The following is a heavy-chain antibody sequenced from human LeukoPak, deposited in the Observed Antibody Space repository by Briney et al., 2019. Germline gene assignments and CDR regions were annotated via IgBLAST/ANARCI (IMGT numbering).Heavy chain of an antibody. D-gene: IGHD2-21*01. CDR2: IHYSGST. CDR3: SRIAIEWFDP. J-gene: IGHJ5*02. V-gene: IGHV4-39*02. CDR1: GGSFSSTTYY. Sequence: SETLSLTCIVSGGSFSSTTYYWGWVRRPPGKGLEWIGSIHYSGSTYYNPSLKSRVTISVDTSKNHFSLKLGSVTAADTAVYYCSRIAIEWFDPWGQGTLVTVSS.